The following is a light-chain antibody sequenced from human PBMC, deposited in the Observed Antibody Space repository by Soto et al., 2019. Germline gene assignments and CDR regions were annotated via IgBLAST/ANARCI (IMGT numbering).Light chain of an antibody. CDR3: LQHNSYPWT. CDR1: QAIRND. J-gene: IGKJ1*01. CDR2: VAS. V-gene: IGKV1-17*01. Sequence: DIQMTQSPSSLSASVGDRVTITCRASQAIRNDVGWYQQKPGKDPKRLIYVASGLESGVPSRFSGSGFGTEFTLTISGLQPEDFATYYCLQHNSYPWTFGQGTRVEIK.